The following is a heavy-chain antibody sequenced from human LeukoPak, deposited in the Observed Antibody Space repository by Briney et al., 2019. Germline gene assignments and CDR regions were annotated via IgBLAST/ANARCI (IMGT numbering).Heavy chain of an antibody. Sequence: SETLSLTCNVSGDSISSYSWSWIRQTPGKGLEWIGYIYYSGSNNYHPSLKSRVTISVDTSKEQLSLKLSSVTAADTAVYYCARHYPVAGFDYWGRGILVTVSS. V-gene: IGHV4-59*01. CDR3: ARHYPVAGFDY. D-gene: IGHD6-19*01. J-gene: IGHJ4*02. CDR1: GDSISSYS. CDR2: IYYSGSN.